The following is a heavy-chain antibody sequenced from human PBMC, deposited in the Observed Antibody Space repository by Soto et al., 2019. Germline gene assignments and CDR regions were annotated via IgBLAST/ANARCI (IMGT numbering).Heavy chain of an antibody. J-gene: IGHJ5*02. CDR3: AKDPQVSLNWFDP. CDR1: GFTFSSYA. D-gene: IGHD6-6*01. CDR2: ISGSGGST. Sequence: GGSLRLSCAASGFTFSSYAMSWVRQAPGKGLEWVSAISGSGGSTYYADSVKGGFTISRDNSKNTLYLQMNSLRAEDTGVYYCAKDPQVSLNWFDPWGQGTLVTVSS. V-gene: IGHV3-23*01.